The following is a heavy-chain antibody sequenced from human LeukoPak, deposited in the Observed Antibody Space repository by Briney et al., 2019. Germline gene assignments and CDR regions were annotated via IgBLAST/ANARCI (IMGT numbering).Heavy chain of an antibody. CDR1: GGSFSGYY. J-gene: IGHJ5*02. CDR3: ARGQQYYDFWSGHNWFDP. V-gene: IGHV4-34*01. Sequence: PSETLSLTCAVYGGSFSGYYWSWIRQPPGKGLEWIGEINHSGSTNYNPSLKSRVTISVDPSKNQFSLTLSSLTAADTAVYYCARGQQYYDFWSGHNWFDPWGQGTLVTVSS. CDR2: INHSGST. D-gene: IGHD3-3*01.